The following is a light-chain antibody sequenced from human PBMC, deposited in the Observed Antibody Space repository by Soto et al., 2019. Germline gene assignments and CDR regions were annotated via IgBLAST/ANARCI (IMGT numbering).Light chain of an antibody. V-gene: IGLV1-51*01. CDR3: VSWNTSLGEKF. CDR1: SSNVGSKY. Sequence: QSVLTQPPSVSAAPGQTVTISCSGSSSNVGSKYVSWYQQIPATAPKLLIYENDKRPSGVPDRISGSKSGTSATLAITGLQPGDAPNFYGVSWNTSLGEKFFGGGTKLTAL. J-gene: IGLJ2*01. CDR2: END.